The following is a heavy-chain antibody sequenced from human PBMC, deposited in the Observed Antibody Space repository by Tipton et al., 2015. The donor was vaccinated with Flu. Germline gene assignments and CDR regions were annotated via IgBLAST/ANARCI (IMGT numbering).Heavy chain of an antibody. V-gene: IGHV4-34*01. CDR1: GGSISSYY. CDR3: ARHSALDSSSWALDY. J-gene: IGHJ4*02. CDR2: INHSGST. Sequence: TLSLTCTVSGGSISSYYWSWIRQPPGKGLEWIGEINHSGSTNYSPSLKSRVTISVDTSKNQFSLKLSSVTAADTAVYYCARHSALDSSSWALDYWGQGTLVTVSS. D-gene: IGHD6-13*01.